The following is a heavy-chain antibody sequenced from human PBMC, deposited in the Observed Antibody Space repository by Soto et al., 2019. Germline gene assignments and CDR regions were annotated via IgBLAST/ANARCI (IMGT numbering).Heavy chain of an antibody. D-gene: IGHD5-12*01. Sequence: GGPLRLSCAASGFTFRNNAMHWVRQVPGKGLEWVAVISDDGSNKYYADSVRGRFTISRDNSKSTLFLHMNSLGPEDTAVYYCARDRYSEATLFDHWGQGTLVTVSS. CDR1: GFTFRNNA. J-gene: IGHJ4*02. CDR3: ARDRYSEATLFDH. V-gene: IGHV3-30-3*01. CDR2: ISDDGSNK.